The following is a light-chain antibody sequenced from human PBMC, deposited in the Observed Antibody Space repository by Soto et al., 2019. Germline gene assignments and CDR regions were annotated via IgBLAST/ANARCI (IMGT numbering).Light chain of an antibody. Sequence: DTQMTQSPSTLSASVGDRVTITCRASQSINSWLAWYQQKPGKAPKLLIYKASNLESGVPSRFSGSASGTEFTLTISSLQPDDLATYYCQQYNGYSGTFGQGTKEEIK. J-gene: IGKJ2*02. CDR1: QSINSW. CDR3: QQYNGYSGT. V-gene: IGKV1-5*03. CDR2: KAS.